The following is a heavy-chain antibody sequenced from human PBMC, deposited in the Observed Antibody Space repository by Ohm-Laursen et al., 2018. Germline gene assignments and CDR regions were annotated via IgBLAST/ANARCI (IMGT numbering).Heavy chain of an antibody. Sequence: SLRLSCTASGFSFSGAWMSWVRQAPGKGLEWVSAISGSGGSTYYADSVKGRFTISRDNSKNTLYLQMNSLRAEDTAVYYCAKDGCSGGSCHSYCYYGMDAWGQGTLVTVSS. CDR3: AKDGCSGGSCHSYCYYGMDA. CDR1: GFSFSGAW. D-gene: IGHD2-15*01. V-gene: IGHV3-23*01. J-gene: IGHJ6*02. CDR2: ISGSGGST.